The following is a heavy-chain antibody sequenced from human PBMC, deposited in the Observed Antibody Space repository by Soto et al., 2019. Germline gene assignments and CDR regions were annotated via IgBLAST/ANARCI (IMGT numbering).Heavy chain of an antibody. CDR1: GGSFSGYY. Sequence: QVQLQQWGAGLLKPSETLSLTCAVYGGSFSGYYWSWIRQPPGKGLEWIGEINHSGSTNYNPSLKSRVTISVDTSKNQFSLKLSSVTAADTAVYYCARVCLYRSAAAGVDYWGQGTLVTVSS. CDR3: ARVCLYRSAAAGVDY. V-gene: IGHV4-34*01. D-gene: IGHD6-13*01. CDR2: INHSGST. J-gene: IGHJ4*02.